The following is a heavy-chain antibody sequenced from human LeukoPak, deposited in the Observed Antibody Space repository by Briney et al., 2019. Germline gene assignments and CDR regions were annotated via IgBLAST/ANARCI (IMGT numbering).Heavy chain of an antibody. V-gene: IGHV1-8*01. D-gene: IGHD3-22*01. Sequence: GASVKVSCKASGYTFTSYDINWVRQATGQGLEWMGWMNPNSGNTGYAQKFQGRVTMTRNTSISTAYMELSSLRSEDTAVYYCARVRVGFSSGYYATPDAFDIWGQGTMVTVSS. CDR2: MNPNSGNT. CDR1: GYTFTSYD. J-gene: IGHJ3*02. CDR3: ARVRVGFSSGYYATPDAFDI.